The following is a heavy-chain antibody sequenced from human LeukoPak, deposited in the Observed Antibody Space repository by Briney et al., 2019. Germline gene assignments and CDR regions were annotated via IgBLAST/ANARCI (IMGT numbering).Heavy chain of an antibody. J-gene: IGHJ4*02. CDR3: ASRRGYYGSGSYFY. CDR1: GGSFSGYY. CDR2: INHSGST. D-gene: IGHD3-10*01. V-gene: IGHV4-34*01. Sequence: SETLSLTCAVYGGSFSGYYWSWIRQPPGKGLEWIREINHSGSTNYNPSLKSRVTISVDTSKNQFSLKLSSVTAADTAVYYCASRRGYYGSGSYFYWGQGTLVTVSS.